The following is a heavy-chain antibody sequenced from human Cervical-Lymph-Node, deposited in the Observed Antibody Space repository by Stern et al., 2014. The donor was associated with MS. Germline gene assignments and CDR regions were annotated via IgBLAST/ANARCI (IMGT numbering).Heavy chain of an antibody. V-gene: IGHV1-69*09. J-gene: IGHJ5*02. CDR3: ARGVVSNRAAATLHNLFDP. CDR2: IIPMVGLA. Sequence: QLVQSGAEVKKPGSSMNVSCKTSGGTFSSSYAITWMRQAPGQGLEWMGRIIPMVGLANYAQKFQGRVIITADKSTSTSYMELSSLTSEDTAVYYCARGVVSNRAAATLHNLFDPWGQGTLVTVSS. CDR1: GGTFSSSYA. D-gene: IGHD2-15*01.